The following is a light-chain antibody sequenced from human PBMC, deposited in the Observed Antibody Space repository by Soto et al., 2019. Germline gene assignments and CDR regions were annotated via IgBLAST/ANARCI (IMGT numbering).Light chain of an antibody. J-gene: IGKJ3*01. CDR3: MQALQTPLFT. CDR1: QSLLHSDGYNY. Sequence: DIVMTQSPLYLPVTPGEPASISCRSSQSLLHSDGYNYLDWYLQKPGQSPQLLIYLGSNRASGVPDRVSGSGSGTDFTLKISRVEAEDVGVYYCMQALQTPLFTFGPGTKGDLK. V-gene: IGKV2-28*01. CDR2: LGS.